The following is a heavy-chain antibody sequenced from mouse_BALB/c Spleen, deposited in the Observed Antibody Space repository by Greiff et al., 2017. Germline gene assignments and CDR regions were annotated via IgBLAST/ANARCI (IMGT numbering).Heavy chain of an antibody. CDR1: GFSLTSYG. CDR3: ASNYRRAWFAY. CDR2: IWSGGST. J-gene: IGHJ3*01. Sequence: VKLMESGPGLVQPSQSLSITCTVSGFSLTSYGVHWVRQSPGKGLEWLGVIWSGGSTDYNAAFISRLSISKDNSKSQVFFKMNSLQANDTAIYYCASNYRRAWFAYWGQGTLVTVSA. D-gene: IGHD2-12*01. V-gene: IGHV2-2*02.